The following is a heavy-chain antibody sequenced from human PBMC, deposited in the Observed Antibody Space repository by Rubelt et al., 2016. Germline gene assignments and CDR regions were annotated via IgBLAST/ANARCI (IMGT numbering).Heavy chain of an antibody. D-gene: IGHD4/OR15-4a*01. Sequence: QVQLQESGPGLVKPSETLSLTCTVSGGSISSYYWSWIRQPPGKELESIGYIDYSGSPNYNPSLKSCHGMSVNTSNKYVCLELRSVTAAETAVDDWARSEGKGGWCWSVEYWGRGTLVTVSS. J-gene: IGHJ4*02. CDR1: GGSISSYY. CDR3: ARSEGKGGWCWSVEY. CDR2: IDYSGSP. V-gene: IGHV4-59*01.